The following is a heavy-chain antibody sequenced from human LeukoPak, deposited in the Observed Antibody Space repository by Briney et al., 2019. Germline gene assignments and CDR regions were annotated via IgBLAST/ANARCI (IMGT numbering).Heavy chain of an antibody. J-gene: IGHJ3*02. CDR2: IYHSGST. D-gene: IGHD6-19*01. Sequence: SETLSLTCTVSGGSISSGGYYWSWIRQPPGKGLERIGNIYHSGSTNYNPSLKSRVTISVDTSKNQFSLKLSSVTAADTAVYYCARSQWLVLDAFDIWGQGTMVTVSS. CDR1: GGSISSGGYY. V-gene: IGHV4-39*07. CDR3: ARSQWLVLDAFDI.